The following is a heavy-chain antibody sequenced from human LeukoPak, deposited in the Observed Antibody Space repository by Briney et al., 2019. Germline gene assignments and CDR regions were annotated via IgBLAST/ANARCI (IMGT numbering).Heavy chain of an antibody. CDR3: ARHPSGSSFDY. V-gene: IGHV4-39*01. J-gene: IGHJ4*02. Sequence: SETLSLTCTVSGGSISSSSYYWGWIRQPPGKGLEWIGSIYYSGSTYYNPSLKSRVTVSVDTSNIQFSLKVSSVTAADTAVYYCARHPSGSSFDYWGQGTLVAVSS. CDR1: GGSISSSSYY. D-gene: IGHD1-26*01. CDR2: IYYSGST.